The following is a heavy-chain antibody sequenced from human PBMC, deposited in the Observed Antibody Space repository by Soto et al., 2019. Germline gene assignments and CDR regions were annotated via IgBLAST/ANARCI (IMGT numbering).Heavy chain of an antibody. V-gene: IGHV3-23*01. D-gene: IGHD3-10*01. CDR3: AKGEGTYYYGSGSYSPFDY. CDR1: GFTFSSYA. Sequence: GGSLRLSCAASGFTFSSYAMSWVRQAPGKGLEWVSAISGSGGSTYYADSVKGRFTISRDNSKNTLYLQMNSLRAEDTAVYYCAKGEGTYYYGSGSYSPFDYWGQGTLVTVSS. J-gene: IGHJ4*02. CDR2: ISGSGGST.